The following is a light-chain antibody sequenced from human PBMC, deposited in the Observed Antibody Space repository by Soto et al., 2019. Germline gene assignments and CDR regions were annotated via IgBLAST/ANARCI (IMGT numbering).Light chain of an antibody. V-gene: IGKV3-20*01. Sequence: EIVLTQSPGTLSLSPGERATLSCRASQTVRTNYLAWFQHKPGQAPRLLIYGASSRATGIPDRFSGSGSGTDFTLTITGLEPEEFSVYFCQQDSDSPLTVGGGTKVEIK. J-gene: IGKJ4*01. CDR2: GAS. CDR3: QQDSDSPLT. CDR1: QTVRTNY.